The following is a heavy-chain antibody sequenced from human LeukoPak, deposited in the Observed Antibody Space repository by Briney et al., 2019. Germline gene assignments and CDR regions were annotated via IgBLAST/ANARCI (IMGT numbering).Heavy chain of an antibody. J-gene: IGHJ4*02. CDR3: ARERRGLYDSSGYAFDF. CDR2: INPSGGRT. V-gene: IGHV1-46*01. CDR1: GYTFTRYF. D-gene: IGHD3-22*01. Sequence: SVTVSCKTSGYTFTRYFMHWVRLAPGQGPEWMGIINPSGGRTKSAQKFQGRVTMTWDTSTSTVCMELSSLRSEDTAVYYCARERRGLYDSSGYAFDFWGQGTLVPVSS.